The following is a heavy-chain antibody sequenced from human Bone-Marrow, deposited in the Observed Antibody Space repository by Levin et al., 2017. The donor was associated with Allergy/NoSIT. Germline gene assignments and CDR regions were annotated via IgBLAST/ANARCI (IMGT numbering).Heavy chain of an antibody. J-gene: IGHJ4*02. V-gene: IGHV2-5*01. CDR1: GFSFTTTGVG. CDR3: AHRLLGYCSGSSCYGFDF. Sequence: SGPTLVKPTQTLTLTCTFSGFSFTTTGVGVGWIRQPPGKALEWLGVIHWNDDKRYSPSLMTRLTITKDPSKNQVVLTMTNMDPVDSATYYCAHRLLGYCSGSSCYGFDFWGQGTLVTVSS. D-gene: IGHD2-2*01. CDR2: IHWNDDK.